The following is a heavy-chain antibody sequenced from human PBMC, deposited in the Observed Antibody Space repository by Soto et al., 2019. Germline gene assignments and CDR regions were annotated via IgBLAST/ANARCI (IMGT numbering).Heavy chain of an antibody. CDR2: ISGSGGST. Sequence: GGSLRLSCAASGFTFSSNAMSWVRQAPGKGLEWVSAISGSGGSTYYADSVKGRFTISRDNSKNTLYLQMNSLRAEDTAVYYCAKDVAFWSGPFDYWGQGTLVTVSS. V-gene: IGHV3-23*01. J-gene: IGHJ4*02. CDR1: GFTFSSNA. D-gene: IGHD3-3*01. CDR3: AKDVAFWSGPFDY.